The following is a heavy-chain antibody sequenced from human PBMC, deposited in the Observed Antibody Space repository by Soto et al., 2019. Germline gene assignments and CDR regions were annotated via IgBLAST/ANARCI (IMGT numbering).Heavy chain of an antibody. Sequence: SETLSLTCTVSGGSISSYYWSWIRQPPGKGLEWIGYIYYSGSTNYNPSLKSRVTISVDTSKNQFSLKLSSVTAADTAVYYCARLMGGGEIYWGQGTLVTVSS. CDR2: IYYSGST. V-gene: IGHV4-59*08. CDR1: GGSISSYY. CDR3: ARLMGGGEIY. D-gene: IGHD2-21*01. J-gene: IGHJ4*02.